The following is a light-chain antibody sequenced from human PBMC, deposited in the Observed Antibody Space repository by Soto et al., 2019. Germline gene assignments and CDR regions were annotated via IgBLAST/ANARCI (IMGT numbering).Light chain of an antibody. CDR3: QQYGSSPPMYT. CDR1: QSVSSSS. V-gene: IGKV3-20*01. CDR2: GAS. J-gene: IGKJ2*01. Sequence: EIVLTQSPGTLSLSPGERATLSCRASQSVSSSSLAWYQQKPGQAPRLLIYGASSRDTGIPDMFSGSASGTDFTLTISRLEPEDFAVYYCQQYGSSPPMYTFGQGTKLEIK.